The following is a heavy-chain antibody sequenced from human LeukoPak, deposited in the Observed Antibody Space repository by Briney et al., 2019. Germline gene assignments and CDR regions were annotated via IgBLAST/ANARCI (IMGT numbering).Heavy chain of an antibody. J-gene: IGHJ4*02. V-gene: IGHV6-1*01. Sequence: SQTLSLTCAISGDSVSSKSGSWNWIRQSPSRGLEWLGMTYYRSKWYTDYAVSVRSRITINPDTSKNQFSLQLNSVTPEDTAVCYCARGGPRYFDYWGQGTLVTVSS. CDR3: ARGGPRYFDY. CDR2: TYYRSKWYT. CDR1: GDSVSSKSGS.